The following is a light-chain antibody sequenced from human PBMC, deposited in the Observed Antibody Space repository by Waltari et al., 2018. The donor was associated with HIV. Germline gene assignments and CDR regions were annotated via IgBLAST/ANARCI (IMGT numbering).Light chain of an antibody. V-gene: IGLV1-40*01. CDR3: QSHDTSLSGPCV. CDR2: GNS. J-gene: IGLJ1*01. CDR1: SSNIGAGYD. Sequence: QSVLTQPPSVSGAPGQTVTISCTGSSSNIGAGYDVHWYQQLPGTVPKLLIYGNSIRPPGVPGRFSGSKAGTSASLAITGLQAEDEADYYCQSHDTSLSGPCVFGTGTKVTVL.